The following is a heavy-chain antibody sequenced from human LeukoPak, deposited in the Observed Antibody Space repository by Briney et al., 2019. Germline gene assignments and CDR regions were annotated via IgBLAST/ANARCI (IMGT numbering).Heavy chain of an antibody. V-gene: IGHV5-51*01. Sequence: PGESLKISCKGSGYSFTSYWIGWVRQMPGKGLEWMGIIYPGDSDTRYSPSFQGQVTISADKSISTAYLQWSSLKASDTAMYYCARRAFTRGSATARYYYYYYMDVWGKGTTVTVSS. CDR3: ARRAFTRGSATARYYYYYYMDV. CDR2: IYPGDSDT. CDR1: GYSFTSYW. D-gene: IGHD3-10*01. J-gene: IGHJ6*03.